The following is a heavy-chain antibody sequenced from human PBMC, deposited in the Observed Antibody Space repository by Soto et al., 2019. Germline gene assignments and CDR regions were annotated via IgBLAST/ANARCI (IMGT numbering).Heavy chain of an antibody. CDR3: ARALSYDSSDNAVEM. V-gene: IGHV3-33*01. CDR2: IWHDGSNK. J-gene: IGHJ4*02. Sequence: VQLVESGGGVVQLGRSLRLSCAASALTFSGYDMHWVRQAPGTGLEWVAVIWHDGSNKYYADSVKGRFTISRNNSENPMYLHMNSLRAEDTGVYYCARALSYDSSDNAVEMWGQGNLVTVSS. CDR1: ALTFSGYD. D-gene: IGHD3-22*01.